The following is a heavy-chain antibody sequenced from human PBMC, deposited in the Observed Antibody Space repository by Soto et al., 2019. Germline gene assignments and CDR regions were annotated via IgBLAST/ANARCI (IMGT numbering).Heavy chain of an antibody. CDR2: IYYTGGT. J-gene: IGHJ4*02. CDR1: GGSISSYY. Sequence: PSETLSLTCTVSGGSISSYYWSWIRQPPGKGLEWIGYIYYTGGTNHNPSLKSRVTISVDTSKNQFSLKLTSVTAADTAVYYCGRFVPCSDGTCAPDYWGQGTLVTVSS. CDR3: GRFVPCSDGTCAPDY. V-gene: IGHV4-59*12. D-gene: IGHD2-15*01.